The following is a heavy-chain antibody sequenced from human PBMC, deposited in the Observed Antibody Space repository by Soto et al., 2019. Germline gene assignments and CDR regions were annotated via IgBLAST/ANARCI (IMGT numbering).Heavy chain of an antibody. D-gene: IGHD3-16*02. V-gene: IGHV3-9*01. CDR2: ISWNSGSI. CDR1: GFTFDDYA. CDR3: AAYIWGSYRFDY. J-gene: IGHJ4*02. Sequence: GGSLRLSCAASGFTFDDYAMHWVRQAPGKGLEWVSGISWNSGSIGYADSVKGRFTISRDNAKNSLYLQMNSLRAEDTALYYCAAYIWGSYRFDYWGQGTLVTVSS.